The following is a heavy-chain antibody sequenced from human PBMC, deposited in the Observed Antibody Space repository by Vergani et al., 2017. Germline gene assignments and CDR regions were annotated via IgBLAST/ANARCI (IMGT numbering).Heavy chain of an antibody. D-gene: IGHD5-18*01. V-gene: IGHV3-30-3*01. CDR2: ISYDGSNK. J-gene: IGHJ4*02. Sequence: QVQLVESGGGVVQPGRSLRLSCAASGFTFSSYAMHWVRQAPGKGLEWVAVISYDGSNKYYADYVKGRFTISRDNSKNTLYLQMNSLRAEDTAVYYCARKAAMVIGVYFDYWGQGTLVTVSS. CDR3: ARKAAMVIGVYFDY. CDR1: GFTFSSYA.